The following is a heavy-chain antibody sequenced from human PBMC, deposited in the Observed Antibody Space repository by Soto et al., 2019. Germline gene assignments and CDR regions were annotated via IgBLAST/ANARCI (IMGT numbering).Heavy chain of an antibody. CDR1: GGSLSGYY. V-gene: IGHV4-34*01. Sequence: SETLSLTCAVNGGSLSGYYWSWIRQSPGKGLEWIGEINHRGSSDYNPSLKSRVTLSIDASMNHVTLELTSVTAADTAVYYCAGSGNRNSLYGVDVWGQGTAVTVSS. CDR3: AGSGNRNSLYGVDV. J-gene: IGHJ6*02. CDR2: INHRGSS. D-gene: IGHD1-7*01.